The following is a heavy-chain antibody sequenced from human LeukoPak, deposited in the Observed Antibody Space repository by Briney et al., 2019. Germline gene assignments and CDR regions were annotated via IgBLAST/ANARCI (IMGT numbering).Heavy chain of an antibody. D-gene: IGHD6-19*01. CDR3: AKCFLGQWLVPGAPYYYYYGMDV. CDR2: ISYDGSNK. V-gene: IGHV3-30*18. CDR1: GFTFSSYG. J-gene: IGHJ6*02. Sequence: GRSLRLSCAASGFTFSSYGMHWVRQAPGKGLEWVAVISYDGSNKYYADSVKGRFTISRDNSKNTLYLQMNSLRAEDTAAYYCAKCFLGQWLVPGAPYYYYYGMDVWGQGTTVTVSS.